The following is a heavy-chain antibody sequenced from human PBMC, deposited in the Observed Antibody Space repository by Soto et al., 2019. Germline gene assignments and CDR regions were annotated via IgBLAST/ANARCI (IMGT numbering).Heavy chain of an antibody. CDR2: IYSGGST. J-gene: IGHJ4*02. CDR3: ARAGITIFGVVTQFDY. D-gene: IGHD3-3*01. V-gene: IGHV3-53*04. CDR1: GFTVSSNY. Sequence: VQLVESGGGLVQPWGSLRLSCAASGFTVSSNYMSWVRQAPGKGLEWVSVIYSGGSTYYADSVKGRFTISRHNSKNTLYLQMNSLRAEDTAVYYCARAGITIFGVVTQFDYWGQGTLVTVSS.